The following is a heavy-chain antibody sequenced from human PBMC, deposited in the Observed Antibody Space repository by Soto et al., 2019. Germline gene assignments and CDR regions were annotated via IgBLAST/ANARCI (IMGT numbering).Heavy chain of an antibody. Sequence: EVQLVESGGGLVQPGGSLRLSCAASGFTFSSYWMHWVRQAPGKGLVWVSRINSDGSSTSYADSVKGRFTISRDNAKNKRYLQINSLEAEDTAVYYCARAPSPTTVTTTWFDPWGQGTLVTVSS. D-gene: IGHD4-4*01. CDR3: ARAPSPTTVTTTWFDP. CDR1: GFTFSSYW. J-gene: IGHJ5*02. CDR2: INSDGSST. V-gene: IGHV3-74*01.